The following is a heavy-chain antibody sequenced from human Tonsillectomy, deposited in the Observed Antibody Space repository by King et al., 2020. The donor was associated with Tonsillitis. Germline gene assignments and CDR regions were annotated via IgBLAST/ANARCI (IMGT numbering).Heavy chain of an antibody. CDR3: GKDGGYSYAIDY. V-gene: IGHV3-30-3*01. CDR2: TSFDGVIK. J-gene: IGHJ4*02. D-gene: IGHD5-18*01. CDR1: GFTFSSYS. Sequence: VQLVESGGGVVQPGKSLRLSCAASGFTFSSYSMHWVRQAPGKGLEWVAVTSFDGVIKYYADSVKGRFTISRDNSKNTLYLQMNSLRPEDTAVYYCGKDGGYSYAIDYWGQGTLVTVSS.